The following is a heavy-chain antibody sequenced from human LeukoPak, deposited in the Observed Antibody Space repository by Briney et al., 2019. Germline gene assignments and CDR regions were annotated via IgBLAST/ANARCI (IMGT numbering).Heavy chain of an antibody. Sequence: SETLSLTCAVYGGSFSGYYWSWIRQPPGKRLEWIGEINHSGSTNYNPSLKSRATISVDTSKNQFSLKLSSVTAADTAVYYCARGAKYSGYDSGDFDYWGQGTLVTVSS. D-gene: IGHD5-12*01. J-gene: IGHJ4*02. CDR3: ARGAKYSGYDSGDFDY. V-gene: IGHV4-34*01. CDR1: GGSFSGYY. CDR2: INHSGST.